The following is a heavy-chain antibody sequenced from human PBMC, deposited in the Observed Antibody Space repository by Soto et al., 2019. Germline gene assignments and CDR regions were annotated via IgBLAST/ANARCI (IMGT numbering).Heavy chain of an antibody. CDR2: ISSGGTTI. Sequence: QVQLVESGGGLVKPGGSLRLSCAASGFSFSDYYMSWVRQAPGTGLEWVSYISSGGTTIYYADSVRGRFTISRDNAKNSLYLQMSSLGAEDTAVDYCARLGAGTAFQYWGQGTLVTVSS. D-gene: IGHD1-7*01. V-gene: IGHV3-11*01. CDR3: ARLGAGTAFQY. CDR1: GFSFSDYY. J-gene: IGHJ1*01.